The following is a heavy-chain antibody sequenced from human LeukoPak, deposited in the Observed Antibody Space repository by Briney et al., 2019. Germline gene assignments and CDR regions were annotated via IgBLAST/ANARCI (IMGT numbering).Heavy chain of an antibody. J-gene: IGHJ4*02. Sequence: GGSLRLSCAASGFTFSSYSMNWVRQAPGKGLEWVSSISSSSSYIYYADSVKGRFTISRDNAKNSLYLQMNSLRAEDTAVYYCTTGIAVAGRDYWGQGTLVTVSS. D-gene: IGHD6-19*01. CDR3: TTGIAVAGRDY. CDR2: ISSSSSYI. V-gene: IGHV3-21*01. CDR1: GFTFSSYS.